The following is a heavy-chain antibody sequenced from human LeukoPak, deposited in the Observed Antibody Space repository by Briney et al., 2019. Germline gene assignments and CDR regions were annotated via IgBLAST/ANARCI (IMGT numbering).Heavy chain of an antibody. CDR1: GFTFDMYW. Sequence: PGGSLRLSCAASGFTFDMYWMSWVRQAPGKGLEWVSAISGSGGSTYYADSVKGRFTISRDNSKNTLYLQMNSLRAEDTAVYYCAKERGYSYGYIDYWGQGTLVTVSS. CDR3: AKERGYSYGYIDY. D-gene: IGHD5-18*01. V-gene: IGHV3-23*01. J-gene: IGHJ4*02. CDR2: ISGSGGST.